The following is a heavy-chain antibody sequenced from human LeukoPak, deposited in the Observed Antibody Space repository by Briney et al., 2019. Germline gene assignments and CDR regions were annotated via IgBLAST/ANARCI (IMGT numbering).Heavy chain of an antibody. V-gene: IGHV3-66*01. D-gene: IGHD3-16*01. CDR3: ARDRGEQGN. Sequence: GGSLRLSCAVSGFTVSSNYMTWVRQAPGKGLEWVSVIFSGGDTYYTDSVKDRFIISRDNSKDTVYLQMNSLRVEDTAVYYCARDRGEQGNWGQGTLVTVSS. CDR2: IFSGGDT. J-gene: IGHJ4*02. CDR1: GFTVSSNY.